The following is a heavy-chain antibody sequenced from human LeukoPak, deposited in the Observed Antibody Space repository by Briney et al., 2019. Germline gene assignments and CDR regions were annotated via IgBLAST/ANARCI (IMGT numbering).Heavy chain of an antibody. Sequence: GASVKVSCKTSVYTFPDYYIHWVRQAPGQGLEWMGWINPDNGGTNYAQKFQGRVTMTGDTSISTAYMELSRLTSDDTALYYCARAMSRKDVDYWAQGTLVTVSS. CDR1: VYTFPDYY. V-gene: IGHV1-2*02. CDR3: ARAMSRKDVDY. J-gene: IGHJ4*02. CDR2: INPDNGGT.